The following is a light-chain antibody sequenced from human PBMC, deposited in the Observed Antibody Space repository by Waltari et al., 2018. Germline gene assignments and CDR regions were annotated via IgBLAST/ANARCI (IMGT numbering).Light chain of an antibody. CDR2: DVN. Sequence: QSALTQPRSVSGSPGQSVTISCTGTSSDVGDYNYVSWYQQHPGKAPKLMIYDVNKRPSGVPDRFSGSKSGNTASLTISGLQAEDDADYYCCSYAGSSTWVFGGGTKLTVL. J-gene: IGLJ3*02. V-gene: IGLV2-11*01. CDR3: CSYAGSSTWV. CDR1: SSDVGDYNY.